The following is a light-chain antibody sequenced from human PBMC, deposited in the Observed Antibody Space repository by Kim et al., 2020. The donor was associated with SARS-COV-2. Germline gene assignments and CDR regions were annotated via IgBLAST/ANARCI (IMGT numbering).Light chain of an antibody. CDR3: CSFSSAGTWM. J-gene: IGLJ3*02. V-gene: IGLV2-23*02. Sequence: GQSITISCSGTISDIGTYSLISWYQQHPGKAPRLMIFDITKRPSGVSSRFSGSKSGNTASLSISGLQPEDEADYYCCSFSSAGTWMFGGGTKVTVL. CDR2: DIT. CDR1: ISDIGTYSL.